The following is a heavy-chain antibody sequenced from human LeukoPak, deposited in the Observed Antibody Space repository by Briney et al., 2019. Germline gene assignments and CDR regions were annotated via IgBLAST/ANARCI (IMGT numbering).Heavy chain of an antibody. V-gene: IGHV4-59*01. CDR3: ARLYSSGWYFDY. CDR1: GGSINSYY. D-gene: IGHD6-19*01. CDR2: IYYSGST. J-gene: IGHJ4*02. Sequence: SETLSLTCTVSGGSINSYYWSWIRQPPGKGLEWIGYIYYSGSTNYNPSLKSRVTISVDTSKNQFSLKLSSVTAADTAVYYCARLYSSGWYFDYWGQGTLVTVSS.